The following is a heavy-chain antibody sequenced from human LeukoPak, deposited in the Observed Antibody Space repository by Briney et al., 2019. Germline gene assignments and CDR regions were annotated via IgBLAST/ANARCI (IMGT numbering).Heavy chain of an antibody. CDR1: GFTFSSYW. CDR2: IKQDGSEK. D-gene: IGHD6-13*01. J-gene: IGHJ4*02. Sequence: GGSLRLSCAASGFTFSSYWMSWVRQAPGRGLEWVANIKQDGSEKYYVDSVKGRFTISRDNAKNSLYLQMNSLRAEDTAVYYCASGASSSWPAPGADWGQGTLGTVSS. CDR3: ASGASSSWPAPGAD. V-gene: IGHV3-7*03.